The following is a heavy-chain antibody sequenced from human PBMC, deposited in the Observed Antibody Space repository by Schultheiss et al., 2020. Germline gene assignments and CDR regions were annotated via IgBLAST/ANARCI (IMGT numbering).Heavy chain of an antibody. J-gene: IGHJ4*02. V-gene: IGHV3-15*07. Sequence: GESLKISCAASGFTFSSYAMHWVRQAPGKGLEWVGRIKSKTDGGTTEYAAPVKGRFTISRDDSKNTLYLQMNSLKTEDTAVYYCTREIVGATFDYWGQGTLVTVYS. D-gene: IGHD1-26*01. CDR3: TREIVGATFDY. CDR1: GFTFSSYA. CDR2: IKSKTDGGTT.